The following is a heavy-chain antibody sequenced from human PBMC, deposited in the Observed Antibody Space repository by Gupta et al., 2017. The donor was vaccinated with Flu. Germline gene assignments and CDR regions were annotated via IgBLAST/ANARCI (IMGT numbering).Heavy chain of an antibody. J-gene: IGHJ4*02. Sequence: EVQLVESGGGLVMPGGSLRLSCAASGFPFSTYSMNWVRQAPGKGLEWVSSISSSGSYIYYADSVKGRFTVSRDNTNNSLYLQMNSLRAEDTAVYYCARNLFEWELLDVFDSWGQGTLVTVSS. CDR3: ARNLFEWELLDVFDS. V-gene: IGHV3-21*02. CDR1: GFPFSTYS. D-gene: IGHD1-26*01. CDR2: ISSSGSYI.